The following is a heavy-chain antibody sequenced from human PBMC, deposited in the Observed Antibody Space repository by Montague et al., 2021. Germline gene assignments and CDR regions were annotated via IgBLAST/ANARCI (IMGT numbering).Heavy chain of an antibody. CDR2: VYKRGDT. CDR3: ARDPPVVEPWVGEHKGAFDI. V-gene: IGHV4-4*07. CDR1: GDSTSSYEYY. J-gene: IGHJ3*02. Sequence: SETLSLTCSVSGDSTSSYEYYWTWIRQPAGRGLEWIGRVYKRGDTNTNPSLRSRLTLSVDTSKNHFSLTLTSVTAADTAVYFCARDPPVVEPWVGEHKGAFDIWGQGTMVTVSS. D-gene: IGHD3-10*01.